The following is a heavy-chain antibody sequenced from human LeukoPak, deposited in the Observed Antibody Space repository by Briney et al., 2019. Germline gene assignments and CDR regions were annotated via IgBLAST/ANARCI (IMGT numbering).Heavy chain of an antibody. D-gene: IGHD6-13*01. CDR2: IKQDGSEK. Sequence: PGGSLRLSCAASGFTFSSYWMSWVRQAPGKGLEWVANIKQDGSEKYYVDSVKGRFTISRDNAKNSLYLQMNSLGAEDTAVYYCASLYSSSWAYYYYYMDVWGKGTTVTVSS. CDR1: GFTFSSYW. CDR3: ASLYSSSWAYYYYYMDV. J-gene: IGHJ6*03. V-gene: IGHV3-7*01.